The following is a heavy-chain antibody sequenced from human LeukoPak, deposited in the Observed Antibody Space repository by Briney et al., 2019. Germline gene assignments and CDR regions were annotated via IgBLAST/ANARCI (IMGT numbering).Heavy chain of an antibody. CDR3: ATASVGHCSGAFCYHFDA. CDR2: ISGDNPGT. V-gene: IGHV3-23*01. D-gene: IGHD2-15*01. CDR1: GFTFSPYA. Sequence: GRSLRLSCEASGFTFSPYAMSWVRQPPGKGLEWVAAISGDNPGTYHASSVRGRFTISRDNSKITVHLQMNGLRAEDAAIYYCATASVGHCSGAFCYHFDAWGQGTLVTVSS. J-gene: IGHJ4*02.